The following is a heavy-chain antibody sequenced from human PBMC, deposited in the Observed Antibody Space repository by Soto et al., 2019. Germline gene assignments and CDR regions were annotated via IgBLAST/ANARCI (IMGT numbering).Heavy chain of an antibody. V-gene: IGHV3-30*18. Sequence: QVQLVESGGGVVQPGRSLRLSCAASGFTFSSYAIHWVRQAPGKGLEWVAVISFDGHIQYYADSVKGRFTISRDNSKNTLYLQMDSLRAADTAVYYCAKVSEGSMIIFWGVITYWGQASLVTVSS. CDR1: GFTFSSYA. J-gene: IGHJ4*02. CDR3: AKVSEGSMIIFWGVITY. CDR2: ISFDGHIQ. D-gene: IGHD3-16*02.